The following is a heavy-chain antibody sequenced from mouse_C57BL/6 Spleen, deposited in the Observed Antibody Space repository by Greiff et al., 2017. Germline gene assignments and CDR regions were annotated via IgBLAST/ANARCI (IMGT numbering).Heavy chain of an antibody. D-gene: IGHD1-1*01. J-gene: IGHJ1*03. V-gene: IGHV1-47*01. CDR2: FHPYNDDT. CDR1: GYTFTTYP. Sequence: LVESGAELVKPGASVKMSCKASGYTFTTYPIEWMKQNHGKSLEWIGNFHPYNDDTKYNEKFKGKATLTVEKSSSTVYLELSRLTSDDSAVYYCARRVLRYRYFDVWGTGTTVTVSS. CDR3: ARRVLRYRYFDV.